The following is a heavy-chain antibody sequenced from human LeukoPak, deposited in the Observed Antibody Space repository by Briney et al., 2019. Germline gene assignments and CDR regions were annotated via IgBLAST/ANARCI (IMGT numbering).Heavy chain of an antibody. CDR1: GYTFTNYA. Sequence: GASVKVSCKASGYTFTNYAIGWVRQAPGQGLEYMGWISAYNGATNYAQKFQGRVTLTTDSSTTTASMELRSLTSDDTAVYYCARLYSSGWPLEPMDVWGQGTTVTVSS. V-gene: IGHV1-18*01. D-gene: IGHD6-19*01. J-gene: IGHJ6*02. CDR3: ARLYSSGWPLEPMDV. CDR2: ISAYNGAT.